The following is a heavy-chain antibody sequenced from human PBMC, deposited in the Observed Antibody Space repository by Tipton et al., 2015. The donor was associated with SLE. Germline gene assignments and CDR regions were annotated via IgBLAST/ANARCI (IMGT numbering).Heavy chain of an antibody. D-gene: IGHD3-22*01. Sequence: TLSLTCTVSGYPISSGYYWGWIRQPPGKGLEWIGSTYYSGSTIHNPSLKRRVTMSVDTSKNQFSLKLSSVTAADTAVYYCAREPSRGYHDYWGQGTLVIVSS. J-gene: IGHJ4*02. CDR2: TYYSGST. CDR3: AREPSRGYHDY. CDR1: GYPISSGYY. V-gene: IGHV4-38-2*02.